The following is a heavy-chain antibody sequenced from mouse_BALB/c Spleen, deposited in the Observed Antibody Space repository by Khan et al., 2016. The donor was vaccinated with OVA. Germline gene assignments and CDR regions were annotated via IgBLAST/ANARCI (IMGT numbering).Heavy chain of an antibody. Sequence: VQLQQSGPELVKPGASVKISCKTSGYTFPEYTVHWVKQSLGKSLDWIGVIYPKNGGTAHNQKFKGKATLTVDRSSSTAYMEFRSLTSEDSAVYYCARDAGRYWGQGSLVTVAS. CDR1: GYTFPEYT. CDR3: ARDAGRY. CDR2: IYPKNGGT. V-gene: IGHV1-18*01. J-gene: IGHJ4*01.